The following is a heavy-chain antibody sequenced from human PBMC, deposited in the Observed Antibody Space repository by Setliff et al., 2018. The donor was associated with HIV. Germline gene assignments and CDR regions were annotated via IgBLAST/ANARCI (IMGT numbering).Heavy chain of an antibody. CDR3: VRDWAY. J-gene: IGHJ4*02. CDR2: ISSSGTNT. Sequence: GGSLRLSCAASGFIFSNYAMSWVRQAPGKGLEWVSAISSSGTNTDYADSVKGRFTISRDNAQNSLYLQMSNLRAADTAVYYCVRDWAYWGQGTLVTVSS. D-gene: IGHD3-16*01. CDR1: GFIFSNYA. V-gene: IGHV3-23*01.